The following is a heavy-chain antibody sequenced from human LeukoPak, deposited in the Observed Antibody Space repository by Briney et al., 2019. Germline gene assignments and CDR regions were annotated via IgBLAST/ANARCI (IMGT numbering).Heavy chain of an antibody. V-gene: IGHV5-51*01. CDR2: IHPSNSDT. Sequence: GESLKISCQVSGYIFTNYWLVWVRQMPGKGLECMGVIHPSNSDTRYRPSFQGQVTISADKSISTAYLQWSSLKASDTAMYYCARHVGSGWYDYWGQGTLVTVSS. CDR1: GYIFTNYW. D-gene: IGHD6-19*01. CDR3: ARHVGSGWYDY. J-gene: IGHJ4*02.